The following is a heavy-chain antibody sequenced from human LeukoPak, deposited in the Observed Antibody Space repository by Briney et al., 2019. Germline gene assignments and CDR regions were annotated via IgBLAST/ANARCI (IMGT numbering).Heavy chain of an antibody. CDR1: GYTFTSYG. D-gene: IGHD6-19*01. Sequence: GASVKVSCKASGYTFTSYGIIWWRQAPGHGLEGRGWISAYNGNTNYAQTPQGRVTMTTDTSTSTSYMELRRQRSDDTALYYCARVGYKAVAGTGTYYFDYWGQGTLVTVSS. J-gene: IGHJ4*02. CDR2: ISAYNGNT. CDR3: ARVGYKAVAGTGTYYFDY. V-gene: IGHV1-18*01.